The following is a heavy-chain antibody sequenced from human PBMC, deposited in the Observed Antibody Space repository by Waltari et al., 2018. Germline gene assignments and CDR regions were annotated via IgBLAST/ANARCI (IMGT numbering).Heavy chain of an antibody. CDR2: ISYDGTNK. D-gene: IGHD2-21*02. J-gene: IGHJ4*02. CDR1: GLSFSSYG. Sequence: QVQLVESGGGVVQPGGSVRLPCAASGLSFSSYGMHWVRQAPGKGRAWVASISYDGTNKYYADSVQGRFTISRDNSKNSLYLQMSSLTAEDTAVYFCAKEHGDDSGDYWGQGTLVTVSS. V-gene: IGHV3-30*18. CDR3: AKEHGDDSGDY.